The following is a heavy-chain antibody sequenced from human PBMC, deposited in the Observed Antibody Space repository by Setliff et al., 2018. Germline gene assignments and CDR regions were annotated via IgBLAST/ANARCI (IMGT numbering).Heavy chain of an antibody. Sequence: ASVKVSCKTSGYSFSDYVVNWVRQAPGRGLEWMGWISSYNGHTNYAPKVQGRVTMTTDTSTGTASMELGSLTSADTATYYCARLVRYCSTRTCQRASGDEYFGQGTLVTVSS. CDR3: ARLVRYCSTRTCQRASGDEY. V-gene: IGHV1-18*01. CDR1: GYSFSDYV. CDR2: ISSYNGHT. D-gene: IGHD1-1*01. J-gene: IGHJ4*02.